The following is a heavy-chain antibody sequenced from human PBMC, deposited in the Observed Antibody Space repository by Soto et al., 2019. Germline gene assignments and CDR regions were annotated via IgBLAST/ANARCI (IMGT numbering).Heavy chain of an antibody. CDR2: IMPIYGTA. V-gene: IGHV1-69*13. CDR3: ARVKEYYDILTGYRPYYYYGMYV. Sequence: GASVKVSCKDSGGTFSTYAISWVRQAPGQGLEWMGGIMPIYGTANYAQKFQGRVTMTADESTSTVYMELSSLRSDDTAVYYCARVKEYYDILTGYRPYYYYGMYVWGQGTTVTVSS. D-gene: IGHD3-9*01. CDR1: GGTFSTYA. J-gene: IGHJ6*02.